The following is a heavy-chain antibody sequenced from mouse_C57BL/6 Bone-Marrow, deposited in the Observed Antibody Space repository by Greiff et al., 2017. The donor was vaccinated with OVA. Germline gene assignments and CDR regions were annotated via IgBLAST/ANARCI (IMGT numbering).Heavy chain of an antibody. CDR2: IDPSDSYT. Sequence: QVQLQQPGAELVMPGASVKLSCKASGYTFTSYWMHWVKQRPGQGLEWIGEIDPSDSYTNYNQKFKGKSTLTVDKSSSTAYMQLSSLTSEDSAVYYYARWTYYGSRRDYWGQGTTLTVSS. J-gene: IGHJ2*01. D-gene: IGHD1-1*01. CDR1: GYTFTSYW. CDR3: ARWTYYGSRRDY. V-gene: IGHV1-69*01.